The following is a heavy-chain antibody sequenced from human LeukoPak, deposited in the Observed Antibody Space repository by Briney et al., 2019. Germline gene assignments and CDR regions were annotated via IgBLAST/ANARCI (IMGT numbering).Heavy chain of an antibody. D-gene: IGHD3-3*01. CDR3: AKDSSYYDFWSGSYYFDY. Sequence: GGSLRLSCAASGFTFSSYAMSWVRQAPGKGLEWVSAISGSGGRTYYADSVKGRFTIFRDNSKNTLYLQMNSLRAEDTAVYYCAKDSSYYDFWSGSYYFDYWGQGTLVTVSS. CDR1: GFTFSSYA. CDR2: ISGSGGRT. J-gene: IGHJ4*02. V-gene: IGHV3-23*01.